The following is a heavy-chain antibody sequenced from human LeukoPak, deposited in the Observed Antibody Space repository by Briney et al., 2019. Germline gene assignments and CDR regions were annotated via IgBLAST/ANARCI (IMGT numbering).Heavy chain of an antibody. Sequence: PGGSLRLSCAASGFTFSSYGMHWVRQAPGKGLEWVAFIRYDGSNKYYADSVKGRFTISRDNSKNTLYLQMNSLRAEDTAVYYCARGGAAAGTEVYFDYWGQGTLVTVSS. D-gene: IGHD6-13*01. V-gene: IGHV3-30*02. CDR2: IRYDGSNK. CDR3: ARGGAAAGTEVYFDY. CDR1: GFTFSSYG. J-gene: IGHJ4*02.